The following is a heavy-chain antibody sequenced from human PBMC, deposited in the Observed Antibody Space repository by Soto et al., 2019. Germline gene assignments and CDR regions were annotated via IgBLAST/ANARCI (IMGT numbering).Heavy chain of an antibody. Sequence: QVQLVQSGAEVKKPGASVKVSCKASGYMFSNYDIIWVRQATGQGLEWMGWMNPDSDKTDYAQKFQGRVTMTGNTSISTAYMELTALTYEVTAIYYCARPGARYCGGDCYSSHWGQGTLVTVSS. CDR1: GYMFSNYD. J-gene: IGHJ4*02. CDR2: MNPDSDKT. CDR3: ARPGARYCGGDCYSSH. V-gene: IGHV1-8*01. D-gene: IGHD2-21*02.